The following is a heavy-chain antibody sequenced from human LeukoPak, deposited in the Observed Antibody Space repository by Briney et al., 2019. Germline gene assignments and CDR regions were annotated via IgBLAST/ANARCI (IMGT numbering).Heavy chain of an antibody. CDR3: ATELFSQQLGDYYGMDV. Sequence: ASVKVSCKVSGYTLTELSMHWVRQAPGKGLEWMGGFDPEDGETIYAQKFQGRVTMTEDTSTDTAYMELSSLRPEDTAVYYCATELFSQQLGDYYGMDVWGQGTTVTVSS. CDR2: FDPEDGET. V-gene: IGHV1-24*01. D-gene: IGHD6-13*01. J-gene: IGHJ6*02. CDR1: GYTLTELS.